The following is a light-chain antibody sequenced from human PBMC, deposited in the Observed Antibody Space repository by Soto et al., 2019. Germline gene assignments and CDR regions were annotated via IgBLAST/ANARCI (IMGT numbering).Light chain of an antibody. V-gene: IGLV2-14*03. J-gene: IGLJ1*01. CDR2: DVS. Sequence: QSALTQPASVSGSPGQSITISCTGTSSDVGGYNYVSWYQHHPGKAPKLMIYDVSNRPSGVSNRFSGSKSGNTASLTISGLQAEDEADYYCSSYTTSNTRQIVFVTGTKVTVL. CDR1: SSDVGGYNY. CDR3: SSYTTSNTRQIV.